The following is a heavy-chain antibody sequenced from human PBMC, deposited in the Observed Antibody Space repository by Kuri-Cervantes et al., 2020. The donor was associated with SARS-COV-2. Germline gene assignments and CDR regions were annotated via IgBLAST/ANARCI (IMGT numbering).Heavy chain of an antibody. D-gene: IGHD1-26*01. CDR3: ARDHPDSGSYSH. CDR2: INPNSGGT. V-gene: IGHV1-2*04. J-gene: IGHJ4*02. CDR1: GYTFTGYY. Sequence: ASVTVSCKASGYTFTGYYMHWVRQAPGQGLEWMGWINPNSGGTNYAQKFQGWVTMTRDTSISTAYMELSRLRSDDTTVYYCARDHPDSGSYSHWGQGTLVTVSS.